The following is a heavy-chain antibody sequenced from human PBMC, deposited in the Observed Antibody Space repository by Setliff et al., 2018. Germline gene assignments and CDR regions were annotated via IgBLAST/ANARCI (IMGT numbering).Heavy chain of an antibody. CDR2: IYYTGET. D-gene: IGHD3-10*01. Sequence: SETLSLTCTVSGDSLSGDNYFWSWIRHLPGKGLQWLGHIYYTGETYYNPSPKSRLEMSVDTSKREFALRLSSVTAADTAVYYCARTSTYVLGSGSYWDRWFDPWSQGTLVTVSS. CDR3: ARTSTYVLGSGSYWDRWFDP. J-gene: IGHJ5*02. CDR1: GDSLSGDNYF. V-gene: IGHV4-30-4*02.